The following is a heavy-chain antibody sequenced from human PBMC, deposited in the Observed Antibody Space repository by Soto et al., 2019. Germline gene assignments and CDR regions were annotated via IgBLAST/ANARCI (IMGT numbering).Heavy chain of an antibody. CDR2: ISGSGGST. V-gene: IGHV3-23*01. CDR3: ARDAYDFWSGYYTGPVRYYYYYGMDV. Sequence: GGSLRLSCAASGFTFSSYAMSWVRQAPGKGLEWVSAISGSGGSTYYADSVKGRFTISRDNSKNTLYLQMNSLRAEDTAVYYCARDAYDFWSGYYTGPVRYYYYYGMDVWGQGTTVTVSS. J-gene: IGHJ6*02. D-gene: IGHD3-3*01. CDR1: GFTFSSYA.